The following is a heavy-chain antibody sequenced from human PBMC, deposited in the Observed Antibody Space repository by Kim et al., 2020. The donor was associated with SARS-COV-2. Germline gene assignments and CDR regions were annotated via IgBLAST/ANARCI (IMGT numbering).Heavy chain of an antibody. V-gene: IGHV3-30*18. CDR3: AKQATGADFDY. D-gene: IGHD1-26*01. Sequence: GGSLRLSCAATGFSFRSYGMHWVRQAPGRGLEWVAVISSDGSNKYYADSVKGRFTVSRDNSKNTLYLQMNSLRADDTAVYYCAKQATGADFDYWGQGTLV. J-gene: IGHJ4*02. CDR1: GFSFRSYG. CDR2: ISSDGSNK.